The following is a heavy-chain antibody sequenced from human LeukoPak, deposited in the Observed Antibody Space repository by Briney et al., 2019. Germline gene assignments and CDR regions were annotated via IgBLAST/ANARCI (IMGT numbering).Heavy chain of an antibody. CDR2: ISYDGSNK. Sequence: GGSLRLSCAASGFTFSSNGMTWVRQAPGKGLEWVAVISYDGSNKYYADSVKGRFTISRDNAKNTLYLQMNSLSADDTAVYYCARDKLRGSAGNYYYMDVWGKGTTVTVSS. V-gene: IGHV3-30*03. CDR3: ARDKLRGSAGNYYYMDV. J-gene: IGHJ6*03. CDR1: GFTFSSNG. D-gene: IGHD1-26*01.